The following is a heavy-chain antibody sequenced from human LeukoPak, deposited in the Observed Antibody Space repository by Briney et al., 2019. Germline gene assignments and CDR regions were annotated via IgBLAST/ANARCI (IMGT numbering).Heavy chain of an antibody. V-gene: IGHV3-15*01. J-gene: IGHJ4*02. D-gene: IGHD3-10*01. CDR2: IRSKTDGGTT. Sequence: GGSLRRSCAASGLTFSNTWMTWVRQAPGKGLEWVGRIRSKTDGGTTDYTTPVKGRFTISRDDSKNTLYLQMNSLKTEDTAVYYCVGSFLGYWGQGTLVTVSS. CDR3: VGSFLGY. CDR1: GLTFSNTW.